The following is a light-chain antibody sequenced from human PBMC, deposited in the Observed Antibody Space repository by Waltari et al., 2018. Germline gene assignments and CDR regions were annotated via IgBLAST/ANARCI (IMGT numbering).Light chain of an antibody. CDR2: EVS. J-gene: IGKJ4*01. Sequence: DIVTIQSPVSLSLTPRQPTTIAYKSSQSLLHTDGKRYLYWYLQKPGQPPQLLIHEVSKRFSGVPDRFSGSGSGTDFTLKISRVEAEDVGVYYCMQSIQMPLTFGGGTKVEIK. CDR3: MQSIQMPLT. V-gene: IGKV2D-29*01. CDR1: QSLLHTDGKRY.